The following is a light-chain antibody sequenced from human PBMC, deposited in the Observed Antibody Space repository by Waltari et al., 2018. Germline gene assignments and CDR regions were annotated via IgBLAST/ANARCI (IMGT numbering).Light chain of an antibody. V-gene: IGKV3-20*01. CDR3: QKYGTLPAT. CDR2: DAS. CDR1: QSISRF. J-gene: IGKJ1*01. Sequence: DIFLTQSPGTLSLSPGEGATLSCRDRQSISRFLAWYQQKPGQAPRLLIYDASTRATGIPDRFSGSGSGTDFSLTISRLEPEDFAVYYCQKYGTLPATFGQGTKVEIK.